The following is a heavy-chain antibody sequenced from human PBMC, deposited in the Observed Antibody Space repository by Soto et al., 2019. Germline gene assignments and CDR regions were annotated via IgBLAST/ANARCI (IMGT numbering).Heavy chain of an antibody. V-gene: IGHV6-1*01. CDR3: ARATGGPDYDYVWGSCRWSAWFDP. D-gene: IGHD3-16*02. CDR2: TYYRSKWYN. Sequence: SQTLSLTCAISGDSVSSNSAAWNWIRQSPSRGLEWLGRTYYRSKWYNDYAVSVKSRITINPDTSKNQFSLQLNSVTPEDTAVYYWARATGGPDYDYVWGSCRWSAWFDPWGQGTLVTVSS. J-gene: IGHJ5*02. CDR1: GDSVSSNSAA.